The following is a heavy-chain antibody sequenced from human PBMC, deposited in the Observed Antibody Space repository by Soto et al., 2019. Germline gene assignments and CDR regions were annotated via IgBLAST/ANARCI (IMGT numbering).Heavy chain of an antibody. CDR1: GFTFSSYA. V-gene: IGHV3-23*01. D-gene: IGHD6-19*01. J-gene: IGHJ5*02. Sequence: EVQLLESGGGLVQPGGSLRLSCAASGFTFSSYAMSWVRQAPGKGLEWVSAISGSGGSTYYADSVKGRFTISRDNSKNTLYLQMNSLRAEDTAVYYCAKERQGKWLASYHNWFDPWGQGTLVTVSS. CDR3: AKERQGKWLASYHNWFDP. CDR2: ISGSGGST.